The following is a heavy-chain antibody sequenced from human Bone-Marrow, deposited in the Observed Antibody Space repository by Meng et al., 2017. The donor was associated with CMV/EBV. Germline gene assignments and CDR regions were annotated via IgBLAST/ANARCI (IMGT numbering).Heavy chain of an antibody. V-gene: IGHV1-46*01. D-gene: IGHD3-3*01. CDR1: GYTFTSYY. CDR2: INPSDGST. Sequence: ASVKVSCKASGYTFTSYYMHWVRQAPGQGLEWMGIINPSDGSTNYAQKFQVRVTMTRDTSTSTVYMDLSSLRSEDTAVYYCARGWLRFLEWLPPSDIWGQGTMVTVSS. CDR3: ARGWLRFLEWLPPSDI. J-gene: IGHJ3*02.